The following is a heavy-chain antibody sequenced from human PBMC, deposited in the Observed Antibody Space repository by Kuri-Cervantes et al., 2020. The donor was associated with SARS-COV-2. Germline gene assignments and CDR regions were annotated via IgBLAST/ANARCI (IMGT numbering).Heavy chain of an antibody. Sequence: GGSLRLSCAASTFTFNNYALIWGRQAPGKGLEWVSSISVPGGDTNYADSVKGRFTISRDNSKDTLYLQMNSLRAEDTAVYYCATVYTMGVSLDWGQGTLVTVSS. J-gene: IGHJ4*02. CDR1: TFTFNNYA. CDR3: ATVYTMGVSLD. CDR2: ISVPGGDT. V-gene: IGHV3-23*01. D-gene: IGHD3-16*01.